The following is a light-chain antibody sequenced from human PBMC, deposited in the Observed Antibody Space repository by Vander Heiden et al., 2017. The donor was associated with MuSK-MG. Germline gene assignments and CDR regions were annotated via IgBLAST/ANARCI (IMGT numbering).Light chain of an antibody. J-gene: IGLJ2*01. V-gene: IGLV2-11*01. CDR1: SSDVGGDNY. Sequence: QSALTQPRSVSGSPGQSVTLSCTGPSSDVGGDNYVSWYQKHPGKALKLLIDDVRKRPAGVPDRFAGSKSGTTASLTISGRQAEDDADYYCCSYAGSVVVFGGGTKLTVL. CDR3: CSYAGSVVV. CDR2: DVR.